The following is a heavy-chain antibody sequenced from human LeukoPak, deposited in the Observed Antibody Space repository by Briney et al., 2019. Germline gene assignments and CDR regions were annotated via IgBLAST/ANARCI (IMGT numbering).Heavy chain of an antibody. V-gene: IGHV4-39*07. Sequence: SETLSLTCTVSGGSISSSSYYWGWIRQPPGKGLEWIGSIYYSGSTYYNPSLKSRVTISVDTSKNQFSLKLSSVTAADTAVYYCARDDAVAGLCYMDVWGKGTTVTVSS. J-gene: IGHJ6*03. D-gene: IGHD6-19*01. CDR3: ARDDAVAGLCYMDV. CDR1: GGSISSSSYY. CDR2: IYYSGST.